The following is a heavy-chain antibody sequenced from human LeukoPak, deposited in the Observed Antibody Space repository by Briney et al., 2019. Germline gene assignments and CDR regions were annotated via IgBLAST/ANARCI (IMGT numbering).Heavy chain of an antibody. CDR2: IYYSGST. D-gene: IGHD3-10*01. J-gene: IGHJ4*02. CDR3: ARSQNYYGSGDY. CDR1: GDSVSNGNYY. Sequence: SETLSLTCTVSGDSVSNGNYYWSWLRQPPGKALEWIGYIYYSGSTYYNPSLEGRVTISVDTSKNQFSVKLRSVTAADTAVYNCARSQNYYGSGDYWSQGTLVTVSS. V-gene: IGHV4-61*01.